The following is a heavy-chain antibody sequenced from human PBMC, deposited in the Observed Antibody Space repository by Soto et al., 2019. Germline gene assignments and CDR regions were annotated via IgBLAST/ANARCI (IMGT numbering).Heavy chain of an antibody. CDR3: ATELGENPASPFDA. J-gene: IGHJ4*02. V-gene: IGHV1-69*01. CDR2: IISLFGTA. D-gene: IGHD3-10*01. Sequence: QVQLVQSGADVKKPGSSVKVSCQASGVTFSSETLGWVRQAPGQGLEWVGGIISLFGTASYAQKFQGRVTLTADESTSTVYMELSSLRSDDTAVYFCATELGENPASPFDAWCQGTLVTVSS. CDR1: GVTFSSET.